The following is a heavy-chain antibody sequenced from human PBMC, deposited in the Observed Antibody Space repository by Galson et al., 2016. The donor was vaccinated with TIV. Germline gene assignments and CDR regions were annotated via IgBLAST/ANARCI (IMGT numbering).Heavy chain of an antibody. CDR3: ARDAVTYPSYYHLYGMDV. J-gene: IGHJ6*02. Sequence: QAPGKGLEWLSVLSSDGSNKFYADSVKGRFTLSRDKSKRTVFLQMDRLTPDDTAVYYCARDAVTYPSYYHLYGMDVWGQGTTVTVSS. V-gene: IGHV3-30*04. D-gene: IGHD2-21*02. CDR2: LSSDGSNK.